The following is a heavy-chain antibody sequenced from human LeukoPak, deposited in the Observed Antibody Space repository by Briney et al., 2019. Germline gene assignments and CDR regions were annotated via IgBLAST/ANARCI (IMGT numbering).Heavy chain of an antibody. J-gene: IGHJ4*02. V-gene: IGHV4-34*01. D-gene: IGHD6-6*01. CDR1: GGSFSGYY. Sequence: SETLSLTCAVYGGSFSGYYWSWVRQPPGKGLEWIGEINHSGSTNYSPSLKGRVTISVDTSKNQFSLKLSSVTAADTAVYYCARRIAARTTHFDYWGQGTLVTVSS. CDR2: INHSGST. CDR3: ARRIAARTTHFDY.